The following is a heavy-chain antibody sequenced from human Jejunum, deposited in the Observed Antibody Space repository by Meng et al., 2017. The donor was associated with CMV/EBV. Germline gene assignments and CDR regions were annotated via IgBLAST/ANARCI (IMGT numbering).Heavy chain of an antibody. CDR2: IYNGVAGT. CDR3: AKRKYDDAAFDF. J-gene: IGHJ3*01. D-gene: IGHD1-1*01. CDR1: GFTFVRYA. V-gene: IGHV3-23*03. Sequence: AASGFTFVRYAMRWVRQAPGKGLEWVSVIYNGVAGTYYADSVKGRFTISRDNSKNTVYLQMNSLRAEDTAVYYCAKRKYDDAAFDFWGQGTMVTVSS.